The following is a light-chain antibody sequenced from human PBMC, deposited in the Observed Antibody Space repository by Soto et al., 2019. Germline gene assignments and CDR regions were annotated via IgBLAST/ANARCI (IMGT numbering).Light chain of an antibody. V-gene: IGKV3-20*01. J-gene: IGKJ2*01. Sequence: EIVLTQSPGTLSLSPGERATLSCRASQSVNSNYLAWYQQKPGQVPRPLIYGASIRAAGVPDRLSGSGSGTDFTLTISRLEPEDYAVYYFQQYCTSPHTFGQGTKLEIK. CDR1: QSVNSNY. CDR3: QQYCTSPHT. CDR2: GAS.